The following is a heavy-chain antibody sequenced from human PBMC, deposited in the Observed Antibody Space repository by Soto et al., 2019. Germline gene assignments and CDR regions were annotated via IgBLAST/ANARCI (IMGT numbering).Heavy chain of an antibody. V-gene: IGHV4-39*01. CDR1: GGSISSSGYY. D-gene: IGHD2-21*01. CDR2: IYYSGTT. Sequence: LETLSLTCTVPGGSISSSGYYWGWIRQPPGKGLEWIGCIYYSGTTYYNPSLKSRVTISVDTSKNQFSLKLSSVTAADTAVYYCARYSSVSGWFDPWVQGTLVTVSS. CDR3: ARYSSVSGWFDP. J-gene: IGHJ5*02.